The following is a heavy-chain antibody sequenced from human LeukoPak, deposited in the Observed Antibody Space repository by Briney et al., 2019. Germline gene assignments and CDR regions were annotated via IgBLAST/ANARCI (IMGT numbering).Heavy chain of an antibody. V-gene: IGHV1-18*01. Sequence: ASVKVSCKASGYTFTSYGISWVRQAPGQGLEWMGWISAYNGNTNYAQKLQGRVTITTDTSTSTPYMEMRSLRADDTAVYYCARDYYDSSGPLGYYYYGMDVWGQGTTVTVSS. CDR3: ARDYYDSSGPLGYYYYGMDV. CDR1: GYTFTSYG. J-gene: IGHJ6*02. CDR2: ISAYNGNT. D-gene: IGHD3-22*01.